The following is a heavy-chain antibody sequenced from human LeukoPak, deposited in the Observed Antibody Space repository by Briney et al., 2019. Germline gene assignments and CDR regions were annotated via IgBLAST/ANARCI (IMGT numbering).Heavy chain of an antibody. CDR3: ARGGYITIFGVVIRAPYYFDY. D-gene: IGHD3-3*01. CDR1: GGSFSGYY. J-gene: IGHJ4*02. Sequence: SETLYLTCAVYGGSFSGYYWSWIRQPPGKGLEWIGEINHSGSTNYNPSLKSRVTISVDTSKNQFSLKLSSVTAADTAVYYCARGGYITIFGVVIRAPYYFDYWGQGTLVTVSS. V-gene: IGHV4-34*01. CDR2: INHSGST.